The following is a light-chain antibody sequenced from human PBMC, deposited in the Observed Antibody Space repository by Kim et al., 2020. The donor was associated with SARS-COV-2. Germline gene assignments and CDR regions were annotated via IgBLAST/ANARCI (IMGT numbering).Light chain of an antibody. CDR3: QQYAYWRA. CDR1: QSISSN. Sequence: CLPPGERATLACTASQSISSNLAWYQQKPGQAPRVPINGASARATGIPARFSGSGSGTEFTLTISNLQSEDFAVYYCQQYAYWRAFGQGTRLEIK. CDR2: GAS. J-gene: IGKJ5*01. V-gene: IGKV3-15*01.